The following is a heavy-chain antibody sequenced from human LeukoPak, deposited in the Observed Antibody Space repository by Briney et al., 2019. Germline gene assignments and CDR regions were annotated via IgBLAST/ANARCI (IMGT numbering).Heavy chain of an antibody. D-gene: IGHD2-2*01. CDR3: ASEGTSRYAYMDV. Sequence: SETLSLTCAVYGGSFSGYYWSWIRQPPGKGLEWIGETNHSGSTNYNPSLKSRVTISVDTSKNQFSLKLSSVTAADTAVYYCASEGTSRYAYMDVWGKGTTVTVSS. V-gene: IGHV4-34*01. CDR1: GGSFSGYY. J-gene: IGHJ6*03. CDR2: TNHSGST.